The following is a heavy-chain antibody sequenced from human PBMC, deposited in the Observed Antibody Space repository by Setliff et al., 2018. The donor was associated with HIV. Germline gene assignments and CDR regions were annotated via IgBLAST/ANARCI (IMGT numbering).Heavy chain of an antibody. CDR3: ARGRKDLTMVRVPNFDY. V-gene: IGHV1-46*01. CDR1: GYTFTSYY. CDR2: ISPSDGNT. D-gene: IGHD3-10*01. Sequence: ASVKVSCKASGYTFTSYYMHWVRQAPGQGLEWMGIISPSDGNTNYAQKFLGRVTLTRDTSLNTFCMELTNLRSEDTAFYYCARGRKDLTMVRVPNFDYWGQGTLVTVTS. J-gene: IGHJ4*02.